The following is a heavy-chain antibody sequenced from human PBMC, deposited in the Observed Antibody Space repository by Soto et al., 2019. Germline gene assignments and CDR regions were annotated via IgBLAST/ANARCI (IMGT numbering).Heavy chain of an antibody. Sequence: QVQLQESGPGLVKPSQTLSLTCTVSGGSISSGDYYWSWIRQPPGKGLEWIGYIYYSGSTYCNPSPXSXFTISVDTSKNQFSLKLSSVTAADTAVYYCASNSYGYIFSDYWGQGTLVTVSS. J-gene: IGHJ4*02. D-gene: IGHD5-18*01. CDR1: GGSISSGDYY. CDR2: IYYSGST. CDR3: ASNSYGYIFSDY. V-gene: IGHV4-30-4*01.